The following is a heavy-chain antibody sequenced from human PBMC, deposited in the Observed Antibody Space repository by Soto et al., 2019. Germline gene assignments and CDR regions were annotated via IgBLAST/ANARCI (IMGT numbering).Heavy chain of an antibody. CDR2: INPNSGNI. CDR1: GNTFTSYD. CDR3: ARGRASGSYYLLDY. D-gene: IGHD3-10*01. J-gene: IGHJ4*02. V-gene: IGHV1-8*01. Sequence: ASVKVSCKASGNTFTSYDINWVRQATGHGLEWMGWINPNSGNIGYAQEFQDRVTMTRDTAIRTAYMEVSRLRSDDTAVYYCARGRASGSYYLLDYWGQGTLVTVSS.